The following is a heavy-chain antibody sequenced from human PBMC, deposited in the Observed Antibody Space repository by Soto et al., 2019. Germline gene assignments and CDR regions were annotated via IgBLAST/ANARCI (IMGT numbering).Heavy chain of an antibody. V-gene: IGHV4-39*01. Sequence: SETLSLTCTVSGGSIRSSGYYWGWIRQPPGKGLEWIGSIYYSGSTNYNPSLKSRVTISVDTSKNQFSLRLSSVTAADTAVYYCARSLGYYGSGTSYDAFDIWGQGTMVTVSS. CDR1: GGSIRSSGYY. CDR3: ARSLGYYGSGTSYDAFDI. CDR2: IYYSGST. D-gene: IGHD3-10*01. J-gene: IGHJ3*02.